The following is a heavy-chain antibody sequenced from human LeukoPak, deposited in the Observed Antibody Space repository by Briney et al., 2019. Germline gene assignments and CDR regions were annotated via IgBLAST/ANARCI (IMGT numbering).Heavy chain of an antibody. Sequence: SDTLSLTCTVSGGSISSYYWSWIRQSPGQGLEWMGNIYYSRSINNNAFLKTRARISANSSKTQFSLKLGSVTAADTAVYYCARLNFYSNYRRFDYWGQGTLVTVSS. V-gene: IGHV4-59*08. CDR3: ARLNFYSNYRRFDY. CDR2: IYYSRSI. D-gene: IGHD4-11*01. CDR1: GGSISSYY. J-gene: IGHJ4*02.